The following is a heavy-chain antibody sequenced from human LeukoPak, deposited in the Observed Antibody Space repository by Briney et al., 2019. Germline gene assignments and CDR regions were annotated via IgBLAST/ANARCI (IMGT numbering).Heavy chain of an antibody. CDR1: GYRFTTFW. V-gene: IGHV5-51*01. CDR2: IYPGDSDT. J-gene: IGHJ4*02. CDR3: ARTYCGGDCYYSYFDY. D-gene: IGHD2-21*02. Sequence: GESLKISCKGSGYRFTTFWIDWGRQMPGKGLEWMGIIYPGDSDTRYSPSFQGQVTVSADKSISTAYLQWSSLKASDTAMYYCARTYCGGDCYYSYFDYWGQGTLVTVSS.